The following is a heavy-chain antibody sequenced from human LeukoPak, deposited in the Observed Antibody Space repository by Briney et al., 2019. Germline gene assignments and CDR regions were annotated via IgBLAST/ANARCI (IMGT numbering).Heavy chain of an antibody. CDR1: GFTFDDYA. D-gene: IGHD5-18*01. J-gene: IGHJ6*03. Sequence: GWSLRLSCAVSGFTFDDYAMFWVRQAPGKGLEWVSGTNWRSSSIGYADSVKGRFTISRDNAKKSLYLQMNSLRTEDMALYYCAKGSVAYSYGYYIDVWGKGTTVTVSS. CDR3: AKGSVAYSYGYYIDV. V-gene: IGHV3-9*03. CDR2: TNWRSSSI.